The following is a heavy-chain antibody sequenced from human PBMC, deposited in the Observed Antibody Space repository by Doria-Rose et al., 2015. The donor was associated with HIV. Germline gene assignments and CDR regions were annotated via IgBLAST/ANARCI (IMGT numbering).Heavy chain of an antibody. V-gene: IGHV3-23*04. CDR1: GFTFRSYA. CDR2: ISGSGATP. Sequence: VQLVQSGGGLVQPGGSLRLSCAASGFTFRSYAVSWVRQAPGKGLGWGSSISGSGATPNYADSVKGRFAITRDNSKNTLYLQMNNLRAEDTAVYYCAKGMSLLVVVAASTTFDSWGQGVLVTVSS. D-gene: IGHD2-15*01. CDR3: AKGMSLLVVVAASTTFDS. J-gene: IGHJ4*02.